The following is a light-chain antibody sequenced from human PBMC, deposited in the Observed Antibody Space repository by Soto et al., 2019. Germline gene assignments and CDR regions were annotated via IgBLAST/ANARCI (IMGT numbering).Light chain of an antibody. CDR2: GAS. CDR1: QSVSSN. V-gene: IGKV3-15*01. CDR3: QQYNNWHPWT. Sequence: EIVLTQSPGTLSLSPGERATLSFRASQSVSSNLAWYQQKPGQAPRLLIYGASTRATGIPARFSGSGSGTEFTLTISSLQYEDFAVYYCQQYNNWHPWTFGQGTKVDIK. J-gene: IGKJ1*01.